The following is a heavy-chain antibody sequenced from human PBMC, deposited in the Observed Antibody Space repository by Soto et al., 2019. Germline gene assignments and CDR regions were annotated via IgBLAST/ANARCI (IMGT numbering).Heavy chain of an antibody. D-gene: IGHD2-15*01. CDR1: GGSISSGGYS. Sequence: SETLSLTCAVSGGSISSGGYSWSWIRQPPGKGLEWIGYIYHSGSTYYNPSLKSRVTISVDRSKNQFSLKLSSVTAADTAVYYCASRVVVAATNLFDPWGQGTLVTVSS. J-gene: IGHJ5*02. CDR2: IYHSGST. V-gene: IGHV4-30-2*01. CDR3: ASRVVVAATNLFDP.